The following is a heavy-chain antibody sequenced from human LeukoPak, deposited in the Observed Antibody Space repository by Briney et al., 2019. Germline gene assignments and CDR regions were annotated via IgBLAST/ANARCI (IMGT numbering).Heavy chain of an antibody. CDR2: ISSSSSYI. V-gene: IGHV3-21*01. CDR1: GFTFSSYS. CDR3: ARVTHPLLGYCSGGSCYADY. J-gene: IGHJ4*02. D-gene: IGHD2-15*01. Sequence: GGSLRLSCAASGFTFSSYSMNWVRQAPGKGLEWVSSISSSSSYIYYADSVKGRFTISRDNAKNSLYLQMNSLRAEDTAVYYCARVTHPLLGYCSGGSCYADYWGQGTLVTVSS.